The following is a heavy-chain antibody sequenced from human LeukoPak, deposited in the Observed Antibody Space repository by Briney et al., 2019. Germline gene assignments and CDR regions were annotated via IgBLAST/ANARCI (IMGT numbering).Heavy chain of an antibody. D-gene: IGHD3-16*01. Sequence: ASVKVSCKTSGYSFTSYYIHWVRQAPGQGLEWMGWINPSSGGTEYAQKFQGRVTMTGDTSISTAYMELSRLRSDDTAVYYCARSTGTTFGFSDYWGQGTLVTVSS. CDR2: INPSSGGT. CDR1: GYSFTSYY. CDR3: ARSTGTTFGFSDY. V-gene: IGHV1-2*02. J-gene: IGHJ4*02.